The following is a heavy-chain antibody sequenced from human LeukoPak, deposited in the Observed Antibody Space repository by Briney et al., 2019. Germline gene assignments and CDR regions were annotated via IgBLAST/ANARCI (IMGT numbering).Heavy chain of an antibody. CDR2: INHLGSA. Sequence: SETLSLTCSVSGYSITSTSFWAWIRQTPGKGLEWIGSINHLGSAYYNPSLESRVTISVDTSKNHFSLNLKSVTAADTAVYYCAREDGSSGYDDFWGQGTLVTVSS. D-gene: IGHD5-12*01. CDR3: AREDGSSGYDDF. J-gene: IGHJ4*02. V-gene: IGHV4-38-2*02. CDR1: GYSITSTSF.